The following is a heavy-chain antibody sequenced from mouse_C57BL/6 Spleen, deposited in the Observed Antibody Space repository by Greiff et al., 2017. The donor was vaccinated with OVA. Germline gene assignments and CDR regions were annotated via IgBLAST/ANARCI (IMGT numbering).Heavy chain of an antibody. CDR2: IDPETGGT. Sequence: SGAELVRPGASVTLSCKASGYTFTDYEMHWVKQTPVHGLEWIGAIDPETGGTAYNQKFKGKAILTADKSSSTAYMELRSLTSEDSAVYYCTRKRDYYGSSPFDYWGQGTTLTVSS. V-gene: IGHV1-15*01. CDR3: TRKRDYYGSSPFDY. CDR1: GYTFTDYE. J-gene: IGHJ2*01. D-gene: IGHD1-1*01.